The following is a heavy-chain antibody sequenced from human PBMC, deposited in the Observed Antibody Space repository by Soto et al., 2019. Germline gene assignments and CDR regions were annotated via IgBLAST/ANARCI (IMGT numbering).Heavy chain of an antibody. V-gene: IGHV1-3*01. J-gene: IGHJ3*02. Sequence: ASVKVSCKASGYTFTSYAMHWVRQAPGQRLEWMGWINAGNGNTKYSQKFQGRVTITRDTSASTAYMELSSLRSEDTAVYYCARDAYCGGDCYDAFDIWGQGTMVTVSS. CDR3: ARDAYCGGDCYDAFDI. D-gene: IGHD2-21*01. CDR2: INAGNGNT. CDR1: GYTFTSYA.